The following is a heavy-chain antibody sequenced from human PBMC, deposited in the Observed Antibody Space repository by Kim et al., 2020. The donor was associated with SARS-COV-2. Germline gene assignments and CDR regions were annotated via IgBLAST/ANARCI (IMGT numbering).Heavy chain of an antibody. Sequence: ASVKVSCKVSGYTLTELSMHWVRQAPGKGLEWMGGFDPEDGETIYAQKFQGRVTTTEDTSTDTAHMERSSLRSEDTAVYYCATAGVIRGGYCNFHYYYGIDVWGQGTTVTVSS. CDR2: FDPEDGET. V-gene: IGHV1-24*01. D-gene: IGHD3-10*01. CDR3: ATAGVIRGGYCNFHYYYGIDV. CDR1: GYTLTELS. J-gene: IGHJ6*02.